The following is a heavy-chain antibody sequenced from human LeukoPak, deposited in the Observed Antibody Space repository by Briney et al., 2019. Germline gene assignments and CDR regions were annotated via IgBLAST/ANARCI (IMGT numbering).Heavy chain of an antibody. V-gene: IGHV4-34*01. CDR2: INHSGST. Sequence: SETLSLTCAVYGGSFSGYYWSWIRQPPGKGLEWIGEINHSGSTNYNPSLKSRVTISVDTSKNQFSLKLSSVTAADTAVYYCARQPELRYFDWSPQEDYWGQGTLVTVSS. D-gene: IGHD3-9*01. J-gene: IGHJ4*02. CDR1: GGSFSGYY. CDR3: ARQPELRYFDWSPQEDY.